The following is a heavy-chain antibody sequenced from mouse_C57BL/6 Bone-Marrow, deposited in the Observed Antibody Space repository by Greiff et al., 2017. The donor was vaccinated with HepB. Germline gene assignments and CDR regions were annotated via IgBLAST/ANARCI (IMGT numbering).Heavy chain of an antibody. Sequence: EVQLVESGGDLVKPGGSLKLSCAASGFTFSSYGMSWVRQTPDKRLEWVATISSGGSYTYYPDSVKGRFTISRDNAKNNLYLQMSSLKSEDTARYYCASPRITTVEATNFDVWGTGTTVTVSS. CDR1: GFTFSSYG. J-gene: IGHJ1*03. V-gene: IGHV5-6*01. CDR3: ASPRITTVEATNFDV. CDR2: ISSGGSYT. D-gene: IGHD1-1*01.